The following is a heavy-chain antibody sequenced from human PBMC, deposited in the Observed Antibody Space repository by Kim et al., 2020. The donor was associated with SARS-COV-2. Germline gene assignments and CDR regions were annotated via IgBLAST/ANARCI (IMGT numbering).Heavy chain of an antibody. CDR2: IYPGDSDT. V-gene: IGHV5-51*01. J-gene: IGHJ4*02. Sequence: GESLKISCKGSGYNFTSYWIAWVRQMPGKGLEWMAIIYPGDSDTRYSPSFQGQVTISADKSVSTAYLQWSSLKASDTAMYYCARMAPTTVTTGFDYWGQGTLVTVSS. D-gene: IGHD4-17*01. CDR3: ARMAPTTVTTGFDY. CDR1: GYNFTSYW.